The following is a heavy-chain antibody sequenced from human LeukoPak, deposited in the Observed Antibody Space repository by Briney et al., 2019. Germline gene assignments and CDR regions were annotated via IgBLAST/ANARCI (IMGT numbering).Heavy chain of an antibody. J-gene: IGHJ4*02. CDR2: IRGKANSYAT. D-gene: IGHD2-2*01. Sequence: GGSLRLSCAASGLTFSGSAIHWVRQASGKGLEWVGRIRGKANSYATAYIASVKGRFTISRDDSKNTAYLQMSSLKTEDTAVYYCTRWDCTTTGCYPFDYWGQGTLVTVSS. CDR3: TRWDCTTTGCYPFDY. V-gene: IGHV3-73*01. CDR1: GLTFSGSA.